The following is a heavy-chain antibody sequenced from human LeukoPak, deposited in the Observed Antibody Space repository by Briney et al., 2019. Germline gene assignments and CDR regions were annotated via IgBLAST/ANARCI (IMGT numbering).Heavy chain of an antibody. CDR2: ISSSGSTI. V-gene: IGHV3-48*03. CDR3: ARVPTSAQNWFDP. CDR1: GFTFSSYE. Sequence: GGSLRLSCAASGFTFSSYEMNWVRQAPGKGLEWVSYISSSGSTIYYADSVKGRFTISRDNAKNSLYLQMNSLRAEDTAVYYCARVPTSAQNWFDPWGQGTLVTVSS. J-gene: IGHJ5*02.